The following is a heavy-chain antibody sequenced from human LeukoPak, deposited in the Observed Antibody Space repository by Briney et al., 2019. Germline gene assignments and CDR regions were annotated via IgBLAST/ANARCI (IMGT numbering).Heavy chain of an antibody. D-gene: IGHD5-12*01. Sequence: SETLSLTCTVSGGSISGYYWSCIRQPPGKGLEWIGYIYYSGSTKYNPSLKSRVTISVDTSKNQFSLKLSSVTAADTAVYYCARQDGYSGYDGGFDSWGQGTQVTVSS. CDR1: GGSISGYY. J-gene: IGHJ4*02. CDR2: IYYSGST. CDR3: ARQDGYSGYDGGFDS. V-gene: IGHV4-59*08.